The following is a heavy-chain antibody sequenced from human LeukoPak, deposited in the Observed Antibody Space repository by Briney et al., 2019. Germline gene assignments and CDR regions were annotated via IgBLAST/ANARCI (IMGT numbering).Heavy chain of an antibody. CDR1: GFIFSTYG. V-gene: IGHV3-33*01. D-gene: IGHD3-10*01. J-gene: IGHJ4*02. CDR3: ARASGPFDF. Sequence: GGSLRLSCAASGFIFSTYGMHWVRQAPGKGLEWVAVIFSDGYTKYYAGSVKDRFTISRDNSKNTLYLHMNSLIPGDTGVYYCARASGPFDFWGQGTLLTVSS. CDR2: IFSDGYTK.